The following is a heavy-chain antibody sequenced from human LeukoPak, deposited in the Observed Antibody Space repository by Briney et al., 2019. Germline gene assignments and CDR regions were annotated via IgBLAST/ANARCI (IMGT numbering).Heavy chain of an antibody. Sequence: GGSLRLSCAASGFTFSSYSMNWVRQAPGKGLEWVSSISSSSSYIYYADSVKGRFTISRDNAKNSLYLQMNSLRAEDTAVYYCASDNVMITFGGVIAPYYFDYWGQGTLVTVSS. CDR3: ASDNVMITFGGVIAPYYFDY. D-gene: IGHD3-16*02. CDR1: GFTFSSYS. J-gene: IGHJ4*02. V-gene: IGHV3-21*01. CDR2: ISSSSSYI.